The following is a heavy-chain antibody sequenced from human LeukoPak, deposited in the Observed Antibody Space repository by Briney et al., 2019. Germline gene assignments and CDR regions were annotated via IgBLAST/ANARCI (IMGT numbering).Heavy chain of an antibody. CDR1: GGSISSGDYY. D-gene: IGHD5-18*01. Sequence: PSQTLSLTCTVSGGSISSGDYYWSWIRQPPGKGLEWIGYIYYSGSTYYNPSLKSRVTISVGTSKNQFSLKLSSVTAADTAVYYCARSGYSYGYVVDYWGQGTLVTVSP. CDR2: IYYSGST. CDR3: ARSGYSYGYVVDY. V-gene: IGHV4-30-4*01. J-gene: IGHJ4*02.